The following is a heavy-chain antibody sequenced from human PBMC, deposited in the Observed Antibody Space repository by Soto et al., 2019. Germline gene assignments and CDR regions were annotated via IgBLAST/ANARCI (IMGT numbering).Heavy chain of an antibody. J-gene: IGHJ4*02. CDR3: ARGNWASSPNFDY. D-gene: IGHD6-13*01. V-gene: IGHV1-46*01. CDR1: GYTFTNYF. CDR2: SNSIGGTT. Sequence: ASVKVSCKASGYTFTNYFMHWVRQAPGQGLEWMGISNSIGGTTTYAQKCQVRITMTRDTSTSTVYIELSSLRSEDTAVFYCARGNWASSPNFDYWGQGTLVTVSS.